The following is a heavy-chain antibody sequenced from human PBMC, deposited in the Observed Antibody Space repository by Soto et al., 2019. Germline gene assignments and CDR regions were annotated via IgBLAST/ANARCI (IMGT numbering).Heavy chain of an antibody. CDR3: ARGKGSGFYCSRTSCPSFNI. J-gene: IGHJ3*02. V-gene: IGHV4-31*03. CDR2: MYCSGGT. CDR1: VGSVSSGGYY. D-gene: IGHD2-2*01. Sequence: TLSLTCTVSVGSVSSGGYYLSWIRQHPGKGLEGIGDMYCSGGTYYSRSLKRRVTRSLDTSKNQFFLQLRSVTAADTAVYYCARGKGSGFYCSRTSCPSFNIWGRGTMLPLSS.